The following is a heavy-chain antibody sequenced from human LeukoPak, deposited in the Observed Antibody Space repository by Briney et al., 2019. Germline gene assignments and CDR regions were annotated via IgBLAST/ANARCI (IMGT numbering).Heavy chain of an antibody. CDR2: ISAYNGNT. V-gene: IGHV1-18*04. Sequence: GASVKVSCKASGYTFTSYYMHWVRQAPGQGLEWMGWISAYNGNTNYAQKLQGRVTMTTDTSTSTAYMELRSLRSDDTAVYYCAREPPLSSSWYVNDNWGQGTLVTVSS. J-gene: IGHJ4*02. CDR3: AREPPLSSSWYVNDN. CDR1: GYTFTSYY. D-gene: IGHD6-13*01.